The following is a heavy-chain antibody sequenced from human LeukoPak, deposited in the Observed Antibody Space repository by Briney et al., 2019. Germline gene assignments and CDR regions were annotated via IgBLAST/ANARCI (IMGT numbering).Heavy chain of an antibody. D-gene: IGHD3-10*01. V-gene: IGHV5-51*01. CDR1: GYSFTSYW. CDR2: IYPGDSDT. CDR3: ARRITMVRGVIGGSLGFDY. Sequence: GESLKISCKGSGYSFTSYWIGWVRQMPGKGLEWMGIIYPGDSDTRYSPSFQGQVTISADKSISTAYLQWSSLKASDTAMYYCARRITMVRGVIGGSLGFDYWGQGTLVTVSS. J-gene: IGHJ4*02.